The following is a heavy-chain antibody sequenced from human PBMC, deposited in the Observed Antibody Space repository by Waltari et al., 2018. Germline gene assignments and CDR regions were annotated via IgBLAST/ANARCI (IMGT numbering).Heavy chain of an antibody. CDR1: GYTLNELS. CDR3: ATGMRALVVAATLDY. V-gene: IGHV1-24*01. Sequence: QVQLVQSGAEVKKPGASVKVSCKVSGYTLNELSMHWVRHATGKGLEWMGGFDPEDGETIYAQKFQGRVTMTEDTSTDTAYMELSSLRSEDTVVYYCATGMRALVVAATLDYWGQGTLVTVSS. D-gene: IGHD2-15*01. CDR2: FDPEDGET. J-gene: IGHJ4*02.